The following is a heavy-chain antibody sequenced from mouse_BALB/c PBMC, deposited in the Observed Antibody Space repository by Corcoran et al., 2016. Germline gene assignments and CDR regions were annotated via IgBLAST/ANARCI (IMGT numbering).Heavy chain of an antibody. CDR2: INPYNDGT. V-gene: IGHV1S136*01. Sequence: EVQLQQSGPERVKPGASLKMSCKASGYTFTSYVMHWVKQKPGQGLEWIGYINPYNDGTKYNEKFKGKATLTSDKSSSTAYMELSSLTSEDSAVYHCARLYPGIAMDYWGQGPSVTVSS. J-gene: IGHJ4*01. CDR3: ARLYPGIAMDY. CDR1: GYTFTSYV.